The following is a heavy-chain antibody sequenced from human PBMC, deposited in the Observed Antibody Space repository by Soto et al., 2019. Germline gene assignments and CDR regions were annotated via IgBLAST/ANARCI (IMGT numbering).Heavy chain of an antibody. V-gene: IGHV3-23*01. CDR2: AGSGSSR. D-gene: IGHD2-2*01. CDR1: GFNFGTYA. CDR3: VKFRGPAYSYYHMDV. Sequence: EVQLLESGGGLVQPGGSLRLACAASGFNFGTYAMGWVRQAPGRGLEWVSSAGSGSSRYYADAVRGRFTVSRDTSKSTLYLEMSSLSAEDTALYYCVKFRGPAYSYYHMDVWGKGTTVTVSS. J-gene: IGHJ6*03.